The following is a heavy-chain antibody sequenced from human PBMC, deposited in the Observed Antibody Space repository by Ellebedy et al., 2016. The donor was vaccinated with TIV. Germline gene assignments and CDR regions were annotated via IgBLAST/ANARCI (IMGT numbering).Heavy chain of an antibody. CDR2: IDTDGSTT. CDR1: GFTFSTFW. D-gene: IGHD3-16*01. CDR3: VTWGQSYGR. V-gene: IGHV3-74*01. J-gene: IGHJ4*02. Sequence: GESLKISCAASGFTFSTFWMHWVRQAPGQGLMWVSRIDTDGSTTNYADSVKGRFTISRDNAKKTLYLQMNSLRVDDTAVYYCVTWGQSYGRWGQGSLVTISS.